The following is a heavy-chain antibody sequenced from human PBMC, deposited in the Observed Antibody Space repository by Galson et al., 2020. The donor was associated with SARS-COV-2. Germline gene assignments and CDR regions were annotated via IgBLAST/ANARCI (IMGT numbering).Heavy chain of an antibody. V-gene: IGHV3-13*01. Sequence: GGSLRLSCAASGFTFSSYDMDWVRQATGKGLEWVSAIGTAGDTYYPGSVKGRFTISRENAKNSLYLQMNSLRAGDTAVYYCVRGGIAAAGQIHRVYYYYYMDVWGKGTTVTVSS. CDR2: IGTAGDT. CDR3: VRGGIAAAGQIHRVYYYYYMDV. CDR1: GFTFSSYD. J-gene: IGHJ6*03. D-gene: IGHD6-13*01.